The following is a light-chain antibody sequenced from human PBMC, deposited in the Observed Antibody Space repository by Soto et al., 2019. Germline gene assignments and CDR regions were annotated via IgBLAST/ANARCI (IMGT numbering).Light chain of an antibody. Sequence: EVVLTQSPGTLSLSPGERVTLSCRASQSVSSNYLAWYQHKPGQAPRLLIFGASNRATGIPDTFSGSGSGTAFTLTISGLEPEDFAVYYCQQYSGFTLTFGGGTKLDI. J-gene: IGKJ4*01. CDR2: GAS. V-gene: IGKV3-20*01. CDR3: QQYSGFTLT. CDR1: QSVSSNY.